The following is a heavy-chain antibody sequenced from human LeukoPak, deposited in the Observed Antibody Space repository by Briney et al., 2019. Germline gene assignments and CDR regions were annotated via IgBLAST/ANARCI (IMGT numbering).Heavy chain of an antibody. CDR3: ARDEAVALFDY. CDR2: ISSSSSTI. V-gene: IGHV3-48*01. J-gene: IGHJ4*02. CDR1: GFTFRSYS. D-gene: IGHD6-19*01. Sequence: GGPRRLSCAASGFTFRSYSMTWVRQAPGKGLEWVSYISSSSSTIYYADSVKGRFTISRDNAKNSLYLQMNSLRAEDTAMYYCARDEAVALFDYWGQGTLVTVSS.